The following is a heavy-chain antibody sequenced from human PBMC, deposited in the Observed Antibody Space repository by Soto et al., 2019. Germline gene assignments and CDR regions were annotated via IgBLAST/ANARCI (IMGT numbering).Heavy chain of an antibody. V-gene: IGHV3-21*01. CDR1: GFTFSSYS. J-gene: IGHJ6*02. Sequence: GGSLRLSCAASGFTFSSYSMNWVRQAPGKGLEWVSSISSSSYIYYADSVKGRFTISRDNAKNSLYLQMNSLRAEDTAVYYCARNEGGPPHAYYYYGMDVWGQGTTVTVSS. CDR3: ARNEGGPPHAYYYYGMDV. CDR2: ISSSSYI. D-gene: IGHD3-16*01.